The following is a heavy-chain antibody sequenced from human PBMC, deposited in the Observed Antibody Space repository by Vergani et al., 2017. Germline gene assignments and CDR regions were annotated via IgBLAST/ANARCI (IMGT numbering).Heavy chain of an antibody. D-gene: IGHD2-15*01. J-gene: IGHJ6*02. CDR3: VKDAYCSGGSCYYYYYGLDV. Sequence: EVQLVESGGGLVKPGGSLRLSCAASGFTFSSYSMNWVRQAPGKGLEWVSSISSSSSYIYYADSVKGRFTISRDNPKNMLYLQMNSLRADDTAMYYCVKDAYCSGGSCYYYYYGLDVWGLGTTVTVSS. CDR1: GFTFSSYS. CDR2: ISSSSSYI. V-gene: IGHV3-21*06.